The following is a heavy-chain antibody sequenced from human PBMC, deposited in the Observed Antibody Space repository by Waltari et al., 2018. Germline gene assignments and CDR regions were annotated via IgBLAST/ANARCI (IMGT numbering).Heavy chain of an antibody. Sequence: EVQLVESGGGLVQPGGSLRLSCAVSGFTISNNYMSWVRQAPGKGRGWVSLICSGGGTDYPESVKGRFTISRDSSKNILYLQMNSLRAEDTAVYYCAARNPAAPGWGQGTLVTVSS. CDR1: GFTISNNY. V-gene: IGHV3-66*01. J-gene: IGHJ4*02. CDR3: AARNPAAPG. D-gene: IGHD6-13*01. CDR2: ICSGGGT.